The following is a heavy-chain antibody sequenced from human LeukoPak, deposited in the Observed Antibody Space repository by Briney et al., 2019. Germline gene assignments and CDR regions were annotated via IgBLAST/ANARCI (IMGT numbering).Heavy chain of an antibody. D-gene: IGHD6-19*01. J-gene: IGHJ5*02. Sequence: SVKVSCKAPGGTFSSYAISWVRQAPGQGLEWMGGIIPIFGTANYAQKFQGRVTITAEKSTSTAYMELSSLRSEDTAVYYCARGKYSSGWYFWFDPWGQGTLVTVSS. CDR1: GGTFSSYA. V-gene: IGHV1-69*06. CDR3: ARGKYSSGWYFWFDP. CDR2: IIPIFGTA.